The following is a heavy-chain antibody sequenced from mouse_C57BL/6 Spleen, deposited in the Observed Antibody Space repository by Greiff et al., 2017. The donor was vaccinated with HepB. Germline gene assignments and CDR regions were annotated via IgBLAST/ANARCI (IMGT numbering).Heavy chain of an antibody. CDR1: GFTFSSYA. V-gene: IGHV5-4*01. CDR2: ISDGGSYT. Sequence: EVQRVESGGGLVKPGGSLKLSCAASGFTFSSYAMSWVRQTPEKRLEWVATISDGGSYTYYPDNVKGRFTISRDNAKNNLYLQMSHLKSEDTAMYYCARAPYDYDDGGAMDYWGQGTSVTVSS. D-gene: IGHD2-4*01. J-gene: IGHJ4*01. CDR3: ARAPYDYDDGGAMDY.